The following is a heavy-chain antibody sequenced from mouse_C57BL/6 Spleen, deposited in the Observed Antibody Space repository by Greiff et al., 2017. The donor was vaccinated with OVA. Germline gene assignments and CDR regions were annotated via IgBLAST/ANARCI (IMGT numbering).Heavy chain of an antibody. CDR2: INPSSGYT. CDR1: GYTFTSYT. CDR3: AREGNWEGYAMDY. Sequence: VQLQESGAELARPGASVKMSCKASGYTFTSYTMHWVKQRPGQGLEWIGYINPSSGYTKYNQKFKDKATLTADKSSSTACMQLSSLTSEDSAVYYCAREGNWEGYAMDYWGQGTSVTVSS. D-gene: IGHD4-1*01. J-gene: IGHJ4*01. V-gene: IGHV1-4*01.